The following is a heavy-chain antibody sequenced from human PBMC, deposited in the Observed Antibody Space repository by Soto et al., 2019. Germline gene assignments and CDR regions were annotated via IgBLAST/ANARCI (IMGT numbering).Heavy chain of an antibody. CDR1: GFTFSSYA. D-gene: IGHD2-15*01. CDR3: ARAYCSGGICYYYFDC. Sequence: PGGSLRLSCAASGFTFSSYAMHWVRQAPGKGLEWVAVIYYDGSNKYYVDSVKGRFTISRDNSKNTLYLQMNSLRAEDTAVYYCARAYCSGGICYYYFDCWGQGTLVTVSS. V-gene: IGHV3-33*01. J-gene: IGHJ4*02. CDR2: IYYDGSNK.